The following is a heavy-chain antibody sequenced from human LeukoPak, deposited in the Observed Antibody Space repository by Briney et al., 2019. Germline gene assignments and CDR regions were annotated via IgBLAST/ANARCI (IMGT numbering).Heavy chain of an antibody. CDR1: GFTFSSYS. CDR2: ISSSSSTI. D-gene: IGHD3-22*01. V-gene: IGHV3-48*04. J-gene: IGHJ4*02. Sequence: PGGSLRLSCAASGFTFSSYSMNWVRQAPGKGLEWVSYISSSSSTIYYADSVKGRFTISRDNAKNSLYLQMNSLRAEDTAVYYCARAGPYYYDSSGYYFDYWGQGTLVTVSS. CDR3: ARAGPYYYDSSGYYFDY.